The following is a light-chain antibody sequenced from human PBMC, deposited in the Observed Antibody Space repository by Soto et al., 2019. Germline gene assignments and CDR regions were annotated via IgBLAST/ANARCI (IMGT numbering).Light chain of an antibody. V-gene: IGLV2-8*01. CDR1: ASDVGVYNY. CDR3: RSYAGSSTLYV. CDR2: EVT. Sequence: QCSLTQPRSASGSLGQSFTIACTGTASDVGVYNYVSWYQQHPGKAPKLMIYEVTKRPSGVPDRFSGSKSGNTASLTVSGLQADDEADYYCRSYAGSSTLYVFGTGTKVTVL. J-gene: IGLJ1*01.